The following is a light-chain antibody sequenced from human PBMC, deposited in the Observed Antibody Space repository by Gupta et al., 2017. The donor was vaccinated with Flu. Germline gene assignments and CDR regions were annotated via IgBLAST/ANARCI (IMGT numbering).Light chain of an antibody. V-gene: IGKV1-33*01. J-gene: IGKJ4*02. CDR3: QHENTLPLT. CDR2: DAS. Sequence: EIQMTQSPSSLSASVGDRVTITCQASQDISKYLNWYQQKPGKAPKLLIYDASNMETGVPSRFSGSGSGTDFTFTISSRQPEDFAPYYCQHENTLPLTFGRGTKVEIK. CDR1: QDISKY.